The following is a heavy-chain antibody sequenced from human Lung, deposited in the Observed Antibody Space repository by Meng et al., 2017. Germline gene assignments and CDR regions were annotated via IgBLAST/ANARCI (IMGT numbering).Heavy chain of an antibody. V-gene: IGHV4-34*01. D-gene: IGHD4-11*01. Sequence: VQLQQWGAGLLKPSETLSLTCVVSGGSFSDYYWSWIRQPPGKGLEWIGEINHSWSTNYNPSLERRATISVDTSQNNLSLKLSSVTAADSAVYYCARGPTTMAHDFDYWGQGTLVTVSS. CDR3: ARGPTTMAHDFDY. CDR1: GGSFSDYY. J-gene: IGHJ4*02. CDR2: INHSWST.